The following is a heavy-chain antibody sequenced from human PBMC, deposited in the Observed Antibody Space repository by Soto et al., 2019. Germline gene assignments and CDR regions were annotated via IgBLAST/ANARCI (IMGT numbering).Heavy chain of an antibody. J-gene: IGHJ6*02. Sequence: ASVKVSCKASGGTFNRHGISWVRQAPGQGLEWMGGTIPVFGTPKYAQEFQGRVTVSVEKSTSTAYMELSSLRSEDTAVYYCARGLSDGFITYFDFYVMDVWGQGTAVTVSS. CDR3: ARGLSDGFITYFDFYVMDV. CDR1: GGTFNRHG. CDR2: TIPVFGTP. D-gene: IGHD3-22*01. V-gene: IGHV1-69*06.